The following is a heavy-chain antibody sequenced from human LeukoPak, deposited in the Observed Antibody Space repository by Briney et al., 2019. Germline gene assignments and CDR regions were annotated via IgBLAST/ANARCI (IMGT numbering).Heavy chain of an antibody. V-gene: IGHV3-30-3*02. D-gene: IGHD3-10*01. CDR1: GFTFSNYA. CDR3: AKSYGSGSYPNWFDP. Sequence: PGGSLRLSCAASGFTFSNYAMHWVRQAPGKGLEWVAIISHDGRNTYYADSVKGRFTIPRDTSKNTVYLQMNSLRAEDTAVYYCAKSYGSGSYPNWFDPWGQGTLVTVSS. J-gene: IGHJ5*02. CDR2: ISHDGRNT.